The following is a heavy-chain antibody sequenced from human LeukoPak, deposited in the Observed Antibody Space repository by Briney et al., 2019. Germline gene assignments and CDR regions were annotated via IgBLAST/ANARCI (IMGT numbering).Heavy chain of an antibody. J-gene: IGHJ4*02. D-gene: IGHD6-19*01. V-gene: IGHV3-33*01. Sequence: GGSLRLSCAASGFKFNGYGMYWVRQAPGKGLEWVAVIWSDGSRKYYADSVKGRFTISRDNSKNTLYLQMSGLSADDTAVYYCARALYSGAWYGHDYWGQGTLVTVSS. CDR1: GFKFNGYG. CDR2: IWSDGSRK. CDR3: ARALYSGAWYGHDY.